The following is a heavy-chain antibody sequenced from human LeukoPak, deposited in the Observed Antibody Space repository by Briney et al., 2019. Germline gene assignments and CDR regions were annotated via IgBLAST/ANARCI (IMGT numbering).Heavy chain of an antibody. CDR3: ARHFLRGGFDS. CDR1: GGSISSYY. D-gene: IGHD5-12*01. Sequence: SETLSLTCTVSGGSISSYYWSWIRQPLGKGLEWIAYVYESGDTRYKPSLRSRVTISLDTSKNQFSLKLTSATAADTAVYYCARHFLRGGFDSWGQGTLVTVSS. CDR2: VYESGDT. J-gene: IGHJ5*01. V-gene: IGHV4-59*08.